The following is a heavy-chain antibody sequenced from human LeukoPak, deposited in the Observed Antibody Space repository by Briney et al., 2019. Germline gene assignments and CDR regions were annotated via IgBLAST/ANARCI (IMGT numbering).Heavy chain of an antibody. CDR3: ARDSSGYYSGGFDP. V-gene: IGHV3-7*04. J-gene: IGHJ5*02. Sequence: PGRSLRLSCAASGFTFSSYWMSWVRQAPGKWLEWGTNIKQDGSKKNYVDSVKGRFTISGDKAKNSLFLQMNSLRAEDTAVYYCARDSSGYYSGGFDPWGQGTLVTVSS. D-gene: IGHD3-22*01. CDR2: IKQDGSKK. CDR1: GFTFSSYW.